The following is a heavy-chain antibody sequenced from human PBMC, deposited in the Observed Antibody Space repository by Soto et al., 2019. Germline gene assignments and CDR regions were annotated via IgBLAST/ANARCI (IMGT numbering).Heavy chain of an antibody. CDR3: ARRRGLVGSFDY. V-gene: IGHV5-51*01. D-gene: IGHD3-9*01. CDR2: IYPGDSDT. CDR1: GYXFTTYS. J-gene: IGHJ4*02. Sequence: PXEXLKISCKGSGYXFTTYSTVWVRQVPGKGLEWMGIIYPGDSDTRYSPSFQGQVTISADKSISAAYLQSSSLQASDNAMYFCARRRGLVGSFDYWGRGTLVPVSS.